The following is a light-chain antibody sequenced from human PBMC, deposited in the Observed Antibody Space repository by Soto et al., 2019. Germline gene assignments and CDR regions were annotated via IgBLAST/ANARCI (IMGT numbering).Light chain of an antibody. CDR2: DAS. J-gene: IGKJ2*01. Sequence: EIVLTQSPDTLSLFPGERAALSCRASQSVSNNYLAWYQLKPGQAPRLLIFDASSRATGTPDRFSGSGSGTDFTLTISRLETEDFAVYYCQLYGSSPRTFGQGTKLEIK. CDR3: QLYGSSPRT. V-gene: IGKV3-20*01. CDR1: QSVSNNY.